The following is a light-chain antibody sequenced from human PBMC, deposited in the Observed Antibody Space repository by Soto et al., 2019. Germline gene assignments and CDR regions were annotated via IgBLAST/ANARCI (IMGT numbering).Light chain of an antibody. CDR1: QSVSSSD. V-gene: IGKV3-20*01. CDR3: QQYDSSRPPYT. CDR2: VAS. Sequence: EIVLTQSPGTLSLSPGERATLSCRASQSVSSSDLAWYQQKPGQAPRLLIYVASSRATGIPDRFSGSGSGTAYTLTTSRLEHEEFAVYYCQQYDSSRPPYTFGPGTKLEIK. J-gene: IGKJ2*01.